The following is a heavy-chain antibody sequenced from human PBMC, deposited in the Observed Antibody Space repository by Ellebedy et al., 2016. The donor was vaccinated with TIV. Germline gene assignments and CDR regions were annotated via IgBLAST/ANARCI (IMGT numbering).Heavy chain of an antibody. Sequence: MPSETLSLTCTVSGGSITSSAYYWGWIRQPPGKGLEWIGSIHHFALTYYNPSLKSRVTISIDTSKNQFFLRLNSVTAADTAVYYCASDGGAQYNWFDPWGQGTLVTVSS. V-gene: IGHV4-39*07. D-gene: IGHD3-16*01. CDR1: GGSITSSAYY. CDR3: ASDGGAQYNWFDP. J-gene: IGHJ5*02. CDR2: IHHFALT.